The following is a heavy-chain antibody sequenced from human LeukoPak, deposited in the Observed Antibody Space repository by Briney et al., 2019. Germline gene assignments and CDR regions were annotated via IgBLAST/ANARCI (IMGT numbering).Heavy chain of an antibody. CDR2: IYYSGST. Sequence: SETLSLTCTVSGGSISSYYWSWIRQPPGKGLEWIGYIYYSGSTNYNPSLKGRVTISVDTSKNQFSLKLSSVTAADTAVYYCARGPWDYGMDVWGQGTTVTVPS. D-gene: IGHD1-26*01. J-gene: IGHJ6*02. V-gene: IGHV4-59*01. CDR3: ARGPWDYGMDV. CDR1: GGSISSYY.